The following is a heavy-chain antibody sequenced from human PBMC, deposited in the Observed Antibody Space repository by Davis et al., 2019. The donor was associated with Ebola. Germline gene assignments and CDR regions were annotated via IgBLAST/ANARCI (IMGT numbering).Heavy chain of an antibody. V-gene: IGHV1-24*01. CDR3: ARGHIIALGIGMSHWFDP. D-gene: IGHD7-27*01. Sequence: ASVKVSCKVSGYTLTEFSMHWVRQAPGKGLEWMGGFDPEDGETIYAQKFQGRVTMTEDTSTDTAYMELSRLRSDDTAVYYCARGHIIALGIGMSHWFDPWGQGTLVTVSS. CDR2: FDPEDGET. CDR1: GYTLTEFS. J-gene: IGHJ5*02.